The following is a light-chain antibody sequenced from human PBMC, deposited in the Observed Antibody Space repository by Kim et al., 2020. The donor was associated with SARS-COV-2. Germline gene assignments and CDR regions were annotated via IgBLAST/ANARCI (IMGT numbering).Light chain of an antibody. J-gene: IGKJ2*01. CDR1: QSVNSNY. Sequence: LSPGERATLSCRASQSVNSNYLAWYQQKLGQAPRLLIYSASSRAIGIPDRFSGSGSGTDFTLTISRLEPEDFAVYYCQQYGNSQYTFGQGTKLEI. CDR2: SAS. V-gene: IGKV3-20*01. CDR3: QQYGNSQYT.